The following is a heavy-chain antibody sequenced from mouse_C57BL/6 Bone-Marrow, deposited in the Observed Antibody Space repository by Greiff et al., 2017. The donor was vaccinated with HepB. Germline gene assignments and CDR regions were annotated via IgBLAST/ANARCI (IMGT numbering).Heavy chain of an antibody. CDR1: GFTFSSYG. D-gene: IGHD2-10*01. J-gene: IGHJ2*01. V-gene: IGHV5-6*01. Sequence: EVKLMESGGDLVKPGGSLKLSCAASGFTFSSYGMSWVRQTPDKRLEWVATISSGGSYTYYPDSVKGRFTISRDNAKNTLYLQMSSLKSEDTAMYYCARVGGALLLDYWGQGTTLTVYS. CDR2: ISSGGSYT. CDR3: ARVGGALLLDY.